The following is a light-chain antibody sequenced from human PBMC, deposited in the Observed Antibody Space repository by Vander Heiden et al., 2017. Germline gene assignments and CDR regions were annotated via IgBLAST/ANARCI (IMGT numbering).Light chain of an antibody. CDR3: QQYGTSPRYT. Sequence: ETVLTQSPGTLSLSPGERATLSCRASQSVSSSDLAWYQQKPGQAPRLLIYGASSRATGIPDRFSGSGSGTDFTLTISRLEPEDFAVYYCQQYGTSPRYTFGQGTKLEIK. J-gene: IGKJ2*01. V-gene: IGKV3-20*01. CDR2: GAS. CDR1: QSVSSSD.